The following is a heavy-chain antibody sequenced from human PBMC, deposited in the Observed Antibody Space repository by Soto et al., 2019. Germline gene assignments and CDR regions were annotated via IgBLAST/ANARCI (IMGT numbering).Heavy chain of an antibody. Sequence: LRLSCEASGFTFSIYSMKWIRQPPGRGLEWISSISSSSGHIYYADSVKGRFTISRDNAKNSLYLQMNSLRAEDTAVYYCARNGRRGSGNYFDYWGQGTLVTVSS. J-gene: IGHJ4*02. D-gene: IGHD3-10*01. CDR3: ARNGRRGSGNYFDY. CDR2: ISSSSGHI. CDR1: GFTFSIYS. V-gene: IGHV3-21*01.